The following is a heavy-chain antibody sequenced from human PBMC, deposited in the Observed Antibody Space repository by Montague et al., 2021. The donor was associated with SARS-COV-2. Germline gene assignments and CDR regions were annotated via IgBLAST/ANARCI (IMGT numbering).Heavy chain of an antibody. CDR2: INTSGTT. J-gene: IGHJ4*02. CDR1: GGSISSPGYY. V-gene: IGHV4-61*02. D-gene: IGHD4-17*01. Sequence: TLSLTCTVSGGSISSPGYYWSWIRQPAGKGLEWNGRINTSGTTNYNPSLKSRVTISVDTSKNQFSLKLTSVTAADTAAYYCARFTAVTSSLDFWGQGTLVPVSS. CDR3: ARFTAVTSSLDF.